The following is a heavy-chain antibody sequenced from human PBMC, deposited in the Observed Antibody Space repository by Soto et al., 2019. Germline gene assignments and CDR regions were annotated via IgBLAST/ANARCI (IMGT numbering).Heavy chain of an antibody. Sequence: EVQLLESGGGLVQPGGSLRLSCAASGFTFSSYAMSWVRQAPGKGLEWVSAIGGGGSNTYYADSVKGRFTISRDNSRNTLFLQMNSLRAEDTAVFYCAKDPDRGDFLTDYLFDYWGQGTLVTVSS. CDR3: AKDPDRGDFLTDYLFDY. CDR1: GFTFSSYA. J-gene: IGHJ4*02. D-gene: IGHD3-10*01. V-gene: IGHV3-23*01. CDR2: IGGGGSNT.